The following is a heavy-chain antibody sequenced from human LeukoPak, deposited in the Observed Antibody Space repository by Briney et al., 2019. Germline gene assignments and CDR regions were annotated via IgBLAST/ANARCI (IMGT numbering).Heavy chain of an antibody. Sequence: KTGGSLRLSCAASGFIFEYTWMSWVRQAPGKGLEWVGRIKSKIDGGTIDYAAPVKGRFTISRDDSKNTLYLQMNSLRTEDTALYYCATAVTRERFDPWGQGTLVTVSS. CDR2: IKSKIDGGTI. CDR1: GFIFEYTW. CDR3: ATAVTRERFDP. J-gene: IGHJ5*02. V-gene: IGHV3-15*01. D-gene: IGHD4-17*01.